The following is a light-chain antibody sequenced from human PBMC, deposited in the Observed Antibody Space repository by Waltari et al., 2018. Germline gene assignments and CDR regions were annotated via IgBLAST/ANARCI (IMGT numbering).Light chain of an antibody. Sequence: QSALTQPPSASGSPGPSVTISCTGPSSDVGGYNYVSWYQHHPAKAPNLMIYEVIKRPSGVPDRFSGSKSGNTASLTVSGLQAEDEADYFCSSYAGSDNVVFGGGTKLTVL. CDR2: EVI. V-gene: IGLV2-8*01. CDR3: SSYAGSDNVV. J-gene: IGLJ2*01. CDR1: SSDVGGYNY.